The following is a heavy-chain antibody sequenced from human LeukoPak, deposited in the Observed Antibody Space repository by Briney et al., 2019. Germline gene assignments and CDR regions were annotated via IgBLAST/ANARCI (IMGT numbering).Heavy chain of an antibody. CDR3: ARCPPSERLQANAFDI. J-gene: IGHJ3*02. V-gene: IGHV1-69*13. Sequence: ASVKVSCKASGGTFSSYAISWVRQAPGQGLEWMGGIIPIFGTANYAQKFQGRVTITADESMSTAYMELSSLRSEDTAVYYCARCPPSERLQANAFDIWGQGTMVTVSS. CDR2: IIPIFGTA. CDR1: GGTFSSYA. D-gene: IGHD5-24*01.